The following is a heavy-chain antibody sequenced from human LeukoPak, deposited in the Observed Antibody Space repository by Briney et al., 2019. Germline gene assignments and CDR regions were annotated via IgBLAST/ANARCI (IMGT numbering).Heavy chain of an antibody. CDR1: SGSISSYY. Sequence: SETLSLTCTVSSGSISSYYWSWIRQPPGKGLEWIGYIYYSGSTNYNPSLKSRVTISVDTSKNQFSLKLNSVTAADTAVYYCARASYGSGSSPFDYWGQGTLVTVSP. J-gene: IGHJ4*02. D-gene: IGHD3-10*01. V-gene: IGHV4-59*01. CDR2: IYYSGST. CDR3: ARASYGSGSSPFDY.